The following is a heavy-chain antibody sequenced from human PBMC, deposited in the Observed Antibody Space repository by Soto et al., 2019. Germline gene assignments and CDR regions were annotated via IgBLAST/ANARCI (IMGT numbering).Heavy chain of an antibody. Sequence: QITLKESGPTLVKPTQTLTLTCTFSGFSLSTIGVGVGWIRQPPGKALEWLALIYWDDDKRYSPSLKSRLTVTKDTSKTQVVLTRTNMDAVDTATYYCVQSRCGGDCLQSYSSHSYYGLDVWGQGTTVTVSS. CDR3: VQSRCGGDCLQSYSSHSYYGLDV. J-gene: IGHJ6*02. D-gene: IGHD2-21*02. CDR1: GFSLSTIGVG. V-gene: IGHV2-5*02. CDR2: IYWDDDK.